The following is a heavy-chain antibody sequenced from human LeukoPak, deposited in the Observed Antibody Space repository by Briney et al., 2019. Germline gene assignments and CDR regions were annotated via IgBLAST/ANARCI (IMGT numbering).Heavy chain of an antibody. D-gene: IGHD2-2*01. CDR1: GGSFSGYY. Sequence: SETLSLTCAVYGGSFSGYYWSWIRQPPGKGLEWIGEINHSGSTNYNPSLKSRVTISVDTSKNQFSLKLSSVTAADTAVYYCARGPRDIVVVTPRWSYYYGMDVWGQGTTVTVSS. V-gene: IGHV4-34*01. CDR2: INHSGST. J-gene: IGHJ6*02. CDR3: ARGPRDIVVVTPRWSYYYGMDV.